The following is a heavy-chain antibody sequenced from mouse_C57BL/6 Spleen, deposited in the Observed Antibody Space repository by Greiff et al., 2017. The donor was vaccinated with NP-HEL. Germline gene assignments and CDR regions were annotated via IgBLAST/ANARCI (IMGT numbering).Heavy chain of an antibody. Sequence: EVKLQESGGGLVQPGGSMKLSCVASGFTFSNYWMNWVRQSPEKGLEWVAQIRLKSDNYATHYAESVKGRFTISRDDSKSSVYLQMNNLRAEDTGMYYCTGRGYGSSYEYFDYWGQGTTRTVSS. CDR2: IRLKSDNYAT. V-gene: IGHV6-3*01. D-gene: IGHD1-1*01. CDR1: GFTFSNYW. CDR3: TGRGYGSSYEYFDY. J-gene: IGHJ2*01.